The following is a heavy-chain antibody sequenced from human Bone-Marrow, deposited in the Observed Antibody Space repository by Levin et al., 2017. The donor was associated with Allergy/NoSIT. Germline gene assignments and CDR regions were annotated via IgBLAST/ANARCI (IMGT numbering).Heavy chain of an antibody. J-gene: IGHJ4*02. V-gene: IGHV4-34*01. CDR3: ASQPSAVVTPYQSNYFDY. CDR1: GGSFSGYY. CDR2: INHSGST. D-gene: IGHD4-23*01. Sequence: SETLSLTCAVYGGSFSGYYWSWIRQPPGKGLEWIGEINHSGSTNYNPSLKSRVTISVDTSKNQFSLKLSSVTAADTAVYYCASQPSAVVTPYQSNYFDYWGQGTLVTVSS.